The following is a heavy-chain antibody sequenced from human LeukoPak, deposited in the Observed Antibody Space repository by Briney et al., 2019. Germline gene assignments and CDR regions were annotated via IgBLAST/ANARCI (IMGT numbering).Heavy chain of an antibody. J-gene: IGHJ4*02. D-gene: IGHD5-12*01. V-gene: IGHV3-48*03. CDR2: ISSSGSTI. CDR1: GFTFSSYE. CDR3: ASPAATIVFDY. Sequence: GGSLRLSCAASGFTFSSYEMNWVRQAPGKGLEWVSYISSSGSTIYYADSVKGRFTISRDNAKNSLYLQMNSLRAEDTAVYYCASPAATIVFDYWGQGTPVTVSS.